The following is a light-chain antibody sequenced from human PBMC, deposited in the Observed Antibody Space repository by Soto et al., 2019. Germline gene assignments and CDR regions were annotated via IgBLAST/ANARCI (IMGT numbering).Light chain of an antibody. CDR3: QQDNT. Sequence: DIQLTQSPSTLSASVGDRVTITCRASRSFSTWLAWYQQKPGKAPNLLIYDASSLQSGVPSRFSGSGSGTEFTLTIISLQPDDFATYYCQQDNTFGQGTKLEIK. CDR1: RSFSTW. V-gene: IGKV1-5*01. J-gene: IGKJ2*01. CDR2: DAS.